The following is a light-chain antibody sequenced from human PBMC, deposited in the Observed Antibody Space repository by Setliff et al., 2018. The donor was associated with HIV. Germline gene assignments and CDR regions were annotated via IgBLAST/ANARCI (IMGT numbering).Light chain of an antibody. CDR3: SSYTSSNTFYV. CDR2: DVG. Sequence: QSALTQPASLSGSPGQSITISCTETGSDVAGYTYVSWYQQHPGKAPKLIIYDVGKRPSGVSNRFSGSKSGNTASLTISGLQAEDEADYYCSSYTSSNTFYVFATGTRSPS. CDR1: GSDVAGYTY. J-gene: IGLJ1*01. V-gene: IGLV2-14*01.